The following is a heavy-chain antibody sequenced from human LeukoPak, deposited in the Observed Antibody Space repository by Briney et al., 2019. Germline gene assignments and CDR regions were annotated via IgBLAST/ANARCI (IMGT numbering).Heavy chain of an antibody. J-gene: IGHJ5*02. Sequence: SETLSLTCAVSGGSISSGGYSWSWIRQPPGKGLEWIGYIYHSGSTYYNPSLKSRVTISVDRSKNQFSLKLSSVTAADTAVYYCARDMDYYGSGNPWGQGTLVTVSS. D-gene: IGHD3-10*01. CDR3: ARDMDYYGSGNP. CDR2: IYHSGST. CDR1: GGSISSGGYS. V-gene: IGHV4-30-2*01.